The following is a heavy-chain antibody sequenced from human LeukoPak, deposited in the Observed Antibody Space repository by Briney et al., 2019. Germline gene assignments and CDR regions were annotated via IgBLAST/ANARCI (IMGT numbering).Heavy chain of an antibody. D-gene: IGHD3-22*01. V-gene: IGHV1-18*03. CDR1: GYTFTSYG. J-gene: IGHJ3*02. CDR3: AREFQDSSGYYYEFDAFDI. CDR2: ISAYNGNT. Sequence: ASVKVSCKASGYTFTSYGISWVRQAPGQGLEWMGWISAYNGNTNYAQKLQGRVTMTTDTSASTAYMELSSLRSEDMAVYYCAREFQDSSGYYYEFDAFDIWGQGTMVTVSS.